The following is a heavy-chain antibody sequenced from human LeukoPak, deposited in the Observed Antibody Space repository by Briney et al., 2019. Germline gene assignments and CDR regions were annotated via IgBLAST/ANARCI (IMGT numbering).Heavy chain of an antibody. D-gene: IGHD6-13*01. CDR1: GFTFSDYE. CDR3: ARGSYSWYAY. Sequence: GGSLRLSCAASGFTFSDYEMNWVRQAPGKGLEWVSYISSNGVTVYYADSVKGRFTISRDNAKNSLYLQMNSLRAEDTAVYYCARGSYSWYAYWGQGTLVTVSS. J-gene: IGHJ4*02. V-gene: IGHV3-48*03. CDR2: ISSNGVTV.